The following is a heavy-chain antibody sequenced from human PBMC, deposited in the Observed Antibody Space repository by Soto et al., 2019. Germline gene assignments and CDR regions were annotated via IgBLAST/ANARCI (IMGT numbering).Heavy chain of an antibody. J-gene: IGHJ6*03. D-gene: IGHD2-2*01. Sequence: GGSLRLSCAASGFTFSSYSMNWVRQAPGKGLEWVSYISSSSSTIYYADFVKGRFTISRDNAKNSLYLQMNSLRAEDTAVYYCASGGVPAAISDYYYYMDVWGKGTTVTVSS. CDR1: GFTFSSYS. CDR3: ASGGVPAAISDYYYYMDV. V-gene: IGHV3-48*01. CDR2: ISSSSSTI.